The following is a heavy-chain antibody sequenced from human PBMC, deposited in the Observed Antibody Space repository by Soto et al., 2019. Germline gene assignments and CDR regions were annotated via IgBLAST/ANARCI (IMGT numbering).Heavy chain of an antibody. CDR3: VKDARWFGRRYCYQ. D-gene: IGHD3-10*01. Sequence: HAMTWFRKAPRKGLEWVSTIDGKGDGTDYADTVKGRFMISRDSSKSTLYLHLSLLKFQATARYYCVKDARWFGRRYCYQWGQGTLVAVST. V-gene: IGHV3-23*01. CDR2: IDGKGDGT. CDR1: HA. J-gene: IGHJ1*01.